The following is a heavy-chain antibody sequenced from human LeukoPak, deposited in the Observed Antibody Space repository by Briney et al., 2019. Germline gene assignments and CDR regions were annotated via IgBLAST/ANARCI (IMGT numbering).Heavy chain of an antibody. J-gene: IGHJ6*03. CDR1: GYTSTGYY. Sequence: GASVKVSCKASGYTSTGYYMHWVRQAPGQGLEWMGWINPNSGGTNYAQKFQGRVTMTRDTSISTAYMELSRLRSDDTAVYYCARDRSIAARAYYYYYMDVWGKGTTVTVSS. CDR2: INPNSGGT. CDR3: ARDRSIAARAYYYYYMDV. D-gene: IGHD6-6*01. V-gene: IGHV1-2*02.